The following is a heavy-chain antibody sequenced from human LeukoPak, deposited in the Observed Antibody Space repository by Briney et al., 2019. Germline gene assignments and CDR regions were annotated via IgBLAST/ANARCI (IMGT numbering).Heavy chain of an antibody. CDR2: ISSGTTYI. CDR1: GFTFSSYS. V-gene: IGHV3-21*04. D-gene: IGHD3-22*01. Sequence: GGSLRLSCTASGFTFSSYSMNWVRQAPGKGLEWVSSISSGTTYIYYADSVKGRFTISRDNAKNSLYLQMNSLRAEDTAVYYCAKAQGYYDSSRGTDYWGQGTLVTVSS. J-gene: IGHJ4*02. CDR3: AKAQGYYDSSRGTDY.